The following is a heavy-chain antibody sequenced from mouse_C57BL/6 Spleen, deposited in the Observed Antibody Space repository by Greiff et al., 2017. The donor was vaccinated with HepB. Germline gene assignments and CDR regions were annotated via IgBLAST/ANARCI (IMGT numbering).Heavy chain of an antibody. CDR3: VRRDYSKGWVVH. CDR1: GFTFTSYW. D-gene: IGHD2-5*01. V-gene: IGHV1-55*01. Sequence: QVQLQQPGAELVKPGASVKMSCKASGFTFTSYWITWVKQRPGQGLEWIGDIYPGSGSTNYNEKFKSKATLTVDTSSSTAYMQLSSLTSEDSAVYYCVRRDYSKGWVVHCGQGTLGTVSA. CDR2: IYPGSGST. J-gene: IGHJ3*01.